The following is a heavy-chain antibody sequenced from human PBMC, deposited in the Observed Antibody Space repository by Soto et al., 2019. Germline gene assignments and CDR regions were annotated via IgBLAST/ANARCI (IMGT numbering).Heavy chain of an antibody. J-gene: IGHJ4*02. Sequence: GGTLRLSCTASGLTFNTHWMHWVRQAPGKGLVWVSRIYFDGITTNYADSVKGRLTVSRDNAKNTVYLHVNTLRDEDTAVYYCARGGAMGVDYWGQGTLVTVS. CDR3: ARGGAMGVDY. CDR2: IYFDGITT. CDR1: GLTFNTHW. D-gene: IGHD1-26*01. V-gene: IGHV3-74*01.